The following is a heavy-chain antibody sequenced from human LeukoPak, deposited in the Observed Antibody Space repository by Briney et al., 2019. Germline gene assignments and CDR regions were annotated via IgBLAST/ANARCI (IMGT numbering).Heavy chain of an antibody. CDR3: ARDPHSLGAFDI. V-gene: IGHV4-59*12. D-gene: IGHD2-15*01. J-gene: IGHJ3*02. CDR2: IYYSGST. Sequence: PSETLSLTCTVSGGSISSYYWSWIRQPPGKGLEWIGYIYYSGSTNYNPSLKSRVTISVDTSKNQFSLKLSSVTAADTAVYYCARDPHSLGAFDIWGQGTMVTVSS. CDR1: GGSISSYY.